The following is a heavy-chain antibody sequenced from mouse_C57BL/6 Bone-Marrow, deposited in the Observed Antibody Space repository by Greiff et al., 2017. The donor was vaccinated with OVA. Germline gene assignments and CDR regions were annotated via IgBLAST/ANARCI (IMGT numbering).Heavy chain of an antibody. CDR3: ARERNWYFAV. CDR1: GFTFSDYY. V-gene: IGHV5-16*01. CDR2: INYDGSST. J-gene: IGHJ1*03. Sequence: EVKLVESEGGLVQPGSSMKLSCTASGFTFSDYYMAWVRQVPEKGLEWVANINYDGSSTYYLDSLKSRFIISRDNAKNILYLQMSSLKSEDTATYYCARERNWYFAVWGTGTTVTVSS.